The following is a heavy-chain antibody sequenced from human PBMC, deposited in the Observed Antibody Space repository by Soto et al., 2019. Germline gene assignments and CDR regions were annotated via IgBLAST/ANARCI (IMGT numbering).Heavy chain of an antibody. Sequence: GGALRLSCAAAGLTFSNFVMTLVHHAPGKGLEWAASIVGTAGTTHYADSVKGRFTISRDNSKNTVYLQMTSLRAEDTAVNYCANGGRYSRRWRFYIDYWGQG. V-gene: IGHV3-23*01. D-gene: IGHD6-13*01. J-gene: IGHJ4*02. CDR3: ANGGRYSRRWRFYIDY. CDR1: GLTFSNFV. CDR2: IVGTAGTT.